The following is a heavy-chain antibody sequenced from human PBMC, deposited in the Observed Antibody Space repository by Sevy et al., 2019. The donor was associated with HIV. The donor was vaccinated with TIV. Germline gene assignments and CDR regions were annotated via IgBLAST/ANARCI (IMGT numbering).Heavy chain of an antibody. CDR2: IVVGSGNT. Sequence: ASVKVSCKASGFTFTSSAVQWVRQARGQRLEWIGWIVVGSGNTNYAQKFQERVTITRDMSTNTAYMELSSLRSEDTAVYYCAATSDYDSSGYYRLTYYGMDVWGQGTTVTVSS. J-gene: IGHJ6*02. CDR1: GFTFTSSA. V-gene: IGHV1-58*01. D-gene: IGHD3-22*01. CDR3: AATSDYDSSGYYRLTYYGMDV.